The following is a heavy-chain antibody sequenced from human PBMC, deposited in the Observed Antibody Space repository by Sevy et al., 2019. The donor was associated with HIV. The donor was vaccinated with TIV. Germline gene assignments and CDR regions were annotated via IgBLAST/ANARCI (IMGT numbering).Heavy chain of an antibody. D-gene: IGHD3-10*01. Sequence: ASVKVSCKASGYTFTSYGISWVRQAPGQGLEWMGWISAYNGNTNYAQKLQGRVTMTTDTSTSTAYMELRSQRSDDTAVYYCARDTITMVRGVIRPTVYYYYGMDVWGQGTTVTVSS. CDR3: ARDTITMVRGVIRPTVYYYYGMDV. V-gene: IGHV1-18*01. J-gene: IGHJ6*02. CDR1: GYTFTSYG. CDR2: ISAYNGNT.